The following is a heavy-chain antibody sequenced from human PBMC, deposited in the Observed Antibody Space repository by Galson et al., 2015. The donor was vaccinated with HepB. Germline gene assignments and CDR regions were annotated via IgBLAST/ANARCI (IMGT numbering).Heavy chain of an antibody. Sequence: SVKVSCKASGFTFTSSAMQWVRQARGQRLEWIGWIVVGSGNTNYAQKFQERVTITRDMSTSTAYMELSSLRSEDTAVYYCAAAYYYDSSGYSTNFDYWGQGTLVTVSS. CDR1: GFTFTSSA. CDR2: IVVGSGNT. V-gene: IGHV1-58*02. D-gene: IGHD3-22*01. CDR3: AAAYYYDSSGYSTNFDY. J-gene: IGHJ4*02.